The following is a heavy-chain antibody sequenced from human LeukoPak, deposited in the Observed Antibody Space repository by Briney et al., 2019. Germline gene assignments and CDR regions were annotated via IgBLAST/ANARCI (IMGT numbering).Heavy chain of an antibody. CDR1: GGSISSGGYY. D-gene: IGHD1-7*01. CDR3: ARRTITGTTGGDY. Sequence: PSETLSLTCTVSGGSISSGGYYWSWIRQPPGKGLEWIGYIYHSGSTYYNPSLKSRVTISVDRSKNQFSLKLSSVTAADTAVYYCARRTITGTTGGDYWGQGTLVTVSS. CDR2: IYHSGST. J-gene: IGHJ4*02. V-gene: IGHV4-30-2*01.